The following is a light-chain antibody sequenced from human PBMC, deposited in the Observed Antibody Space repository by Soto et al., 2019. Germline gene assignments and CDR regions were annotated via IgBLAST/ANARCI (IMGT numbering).Light chain of an antibody. CDR3: AVWDDNLNGVV. J-gene: IGLJ2*01. Sequence: QSVLTQPPSVSEDPRQRVTISCSGSWSNIGNNAVNWYQQLPGKAPKLLIYYDDLLSSGVSDRFSGSKSGTSASLAISGLQSEDEADYYCAVWDDNLNGVVFGGGTQLTVL. CDR2: YDD. CDR1: WSNIGNNA. V-gene: IGLV1-36*01.